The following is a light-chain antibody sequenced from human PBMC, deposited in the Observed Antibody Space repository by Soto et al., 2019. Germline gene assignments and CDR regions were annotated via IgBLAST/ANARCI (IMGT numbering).Light chain of an antibody. Sequence: EILLTQSPATLSVSPGERATLSCRASQSVGNNLAWYQQKPGQPPRLLIQGASIRATGIPGRFSGSGSGTEFTLTISSLQSEDFAVYYCQQYNNWPITFGQGTRLEIK. CDR2: GAS. CDR1: QSVGNN. V-gene: IGKV3-15*01. CDR3: QQYNNWPIT. J-gene: IGKJ5*01.